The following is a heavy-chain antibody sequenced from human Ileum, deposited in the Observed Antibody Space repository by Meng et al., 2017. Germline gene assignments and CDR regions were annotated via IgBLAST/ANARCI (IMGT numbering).Heavy chain of an antibody. Sequence: QGPLNQWGAGLLKPSETLSLPCAVFGGSFNDYYWSWVRQSPGKGLEWIGQIHHSGGTNYKSSLEHRVTISVDTSKSQFSLKLTSVTAADTAMYYCVRGPARETHDFDYWGQGALVTVSS. V-gene: IGHV4-34*01. CDR3: VRGPARETHDFDY. CDR1: GGSFNDYY. CDR2: IHHSGGT. J-gene: IGHJ4*02. D-gene: IGHD1-26*01.